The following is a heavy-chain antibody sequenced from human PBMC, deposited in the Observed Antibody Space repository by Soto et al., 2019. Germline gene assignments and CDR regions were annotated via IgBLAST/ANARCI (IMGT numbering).Heavy chain of an antibody. CDR2: IGGSGDIT. CDR1: GFTFSSYA. D-gene: IGHD2-2*01. V-gene: IGHV3-23*01. CDR3: AKDTWRGYCSSTTCTSPVDY. J-gene: IGHJ4*02. Sequence: GGSLRLSCAASGFTFSSYAMSWVRQAPGKGLEWVSAIGGSGDITYYADSVKGRFTISRDNSKNTLFLQMNSLRAEDTAVYYCAKDTWRGYCSSTTCTSPVDYWGQGTLVTVSS.